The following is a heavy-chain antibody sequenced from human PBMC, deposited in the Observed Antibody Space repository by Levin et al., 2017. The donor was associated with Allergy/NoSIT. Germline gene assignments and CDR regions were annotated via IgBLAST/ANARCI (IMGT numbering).Heavy chain of an antibody. CDR3: ARGEGYTYGLDL. CDR2: IHPNSGGT. Sequence: ASVKVSCKASGYPFTGFYLHWVRQAPGHGLEWVGRIHPNSGGTDYAQKFQGRVTVTRDTSIDTAFMVLTRLQPDDTAVYYCARGEGYTYGLDLWGQGTLVTVSS. D-gene: IGHD5-18*01. CDR1: GYPFTGFY. V-gene: IGHV1-2*06. J-gene: IGHJ5*02.